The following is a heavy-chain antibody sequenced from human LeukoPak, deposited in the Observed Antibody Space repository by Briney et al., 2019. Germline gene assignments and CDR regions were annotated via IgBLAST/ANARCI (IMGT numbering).Heavy chain of an antibody. J-gene: IGHJ4*02. V-gene: IGHV4-34*01. CDR2: INHSGST. CDR3: ASPGYCSSTSCSIDY. D-gene: IGHD2-2*01. Sequence: EINHSGSTNYNPSLKSRVTISVDTSKNHFSLKLSSVTAADTAVYYCASPGYCSSTSCSIDYWGQGTLVTVSS.